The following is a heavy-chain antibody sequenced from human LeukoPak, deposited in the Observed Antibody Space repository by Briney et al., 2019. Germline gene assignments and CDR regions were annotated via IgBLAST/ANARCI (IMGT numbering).Heavy chain of an antibody. J-gene: IGHJ3*02. Sequence: ASVKVSCKASGYTFTGYYIHWVRQAPGQGLEWMGWINPNTGGTNYAQKFQGRVTMTRDTSISTAYMELSRLRSDAAVYCCARTTTRGIYAFDIWGQGTMVIVSS. D-gene: IGHD4-17*01. V-gene: IGHV1-2*02. CDR1: GYTFTGYY. CDR3: ARTTTRGIYAFDI. CDR2: INPNTGGT.